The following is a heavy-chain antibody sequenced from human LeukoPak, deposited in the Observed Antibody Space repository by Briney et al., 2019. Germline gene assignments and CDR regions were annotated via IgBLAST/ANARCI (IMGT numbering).Heavy chain of an antibody. D-gene: IGHD3-3*01. J-gene: IGHJ6*02. V-gene: IGHV3-23*01. CDR1: GFTFSSYA. Sequence: PGGSLRLSCAASGFTFSSYAMSWVRQAPGKGPEWVSAISGSGGSTYYADSVKGRFTISRDNSKNTLYLQMNSLRAEDTAVYYCAKSLPRITIFGVVINGMDVWGQGTTVTVSS. CDR3: AKSLPRITIFGVVINGMDV. CDR2: ISGSGGST.